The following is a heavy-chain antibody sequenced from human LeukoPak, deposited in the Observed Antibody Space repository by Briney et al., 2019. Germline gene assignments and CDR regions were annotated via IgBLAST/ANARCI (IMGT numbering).Heavy chain of an antibody. J-gene: IGHJ4*02. V-gene: IGHV4-30-4*08. D-gene: IGHD4-23*01. Sequence: SETLSLTCTVSNGSINSNDYYWSWIRQAPGKGLEWVGYIYYSGTTYYNPSLKSRLTISIEPSKNQFSLKLNSVTAADTAVYYCARAAVSAPYIDYWGQGTLVTVSS. CDR3: ARAAVSAPYIDY. CDR1: NGSINSNDYY. CDR2: IYYSGTT.